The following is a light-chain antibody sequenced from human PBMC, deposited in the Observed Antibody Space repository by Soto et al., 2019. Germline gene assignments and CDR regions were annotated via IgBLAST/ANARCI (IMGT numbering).Light chain of an antibody. CDR2: GNN. V-gene: IGLV1-40*01. CDR3: QSYDINLSGV. J-gene: IGLJ3*02. Sequence: SVLTQPPSVSGAPGQRVTISCTGSFFNIGAGYDVHWYQQLPETAPKLLIYGNNNRPSGVPDRFSASKSGSSASLTITGLQAEDEADYYCQSYDINLSGVFGGGTKLTVL. CDR1: FFNIGAGYD.